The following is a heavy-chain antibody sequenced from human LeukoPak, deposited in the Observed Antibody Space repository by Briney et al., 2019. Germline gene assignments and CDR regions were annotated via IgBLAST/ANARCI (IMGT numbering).Heavy chain of an antibody. D-gene: IGHD3-22*01. J-gene: IGHJ4*02. CDR1: GLTFSSYA. CDR3: AREGTCYYDSSGYYYRYYFAY. CDR2: ISYDGSNK. V-gene: IGHV3-30*01. Sequence: PGGSLRLSCAASGLTFSSYAMHWVRQAPGKGLEWVAVISYDGSNKYYADSVKGRFTISRDNSKNTLYLQMNSLRAEDTAVYYCAREGTCYYDSSGYYYRYYFAYWGQGTLVTVSS.